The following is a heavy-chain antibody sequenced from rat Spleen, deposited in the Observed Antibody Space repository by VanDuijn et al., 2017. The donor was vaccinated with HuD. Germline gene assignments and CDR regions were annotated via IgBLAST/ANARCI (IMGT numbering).Heavy chain of an antibody. D-gene: IGHD1-9*01. CDR3: ARRHYGYTDYFDY. J-gene: IGHJ2*01. CDR1: GFAFSDFF. Sequence: EVRLVESDGGLVQPGGSLKLSCAASGFAFSDFFMAWVRQAPAKGLEWVASISTGGGGTYYRDSVKGRFTVSRDNAKSTLSLQMDSLRSEDTATYYCARRHYGYTDYFDYWGQGVMVTVSS. CDR2: ISTGGGGT. V-gene: IGHV5-25*01.